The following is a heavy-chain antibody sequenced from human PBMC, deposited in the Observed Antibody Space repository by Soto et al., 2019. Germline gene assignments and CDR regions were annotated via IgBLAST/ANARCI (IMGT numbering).Heavy chain of an antibody. J-gene: IGHJ4*02. CDR1: GFTFSAYS. CDR2: ISHSAAST. V-gene: IGHV3-23*01. Sequence: PGGSLRLSCAASGFTFSAYSMTWVRQAPGKGLEWVSSISHSAASTYYADSVKGRFTISRDNSKNTVHLQMNSLRVEDTAIYYCGAGSGYYFNDYWGQGHLVTVSS. CDR3: GAGSGYYFNDY. D-gene: IGHD3-3*01.